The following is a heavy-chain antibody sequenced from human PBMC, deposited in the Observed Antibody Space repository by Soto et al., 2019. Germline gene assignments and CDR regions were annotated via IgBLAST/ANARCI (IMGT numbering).Heavy chain of an antibody. V-gene: IGHV3-33*01. Sequence: QVQLVESGGGVVQPGRSLRLSCAASGFTFSSYGMHWVRQAPGKGLEWVAVIWYDGSNKYYADSVKGRFTIPRDNSKNTLYLQMNSLRAEDTAVYYCARDLDPYGDYGVAYWGQGTLVTVSS. CDR2: IWYDGSNK. J-gene: IGHJ4*02. CDR1: GFTFSSYG. CDR3: ARDLDPYGDYGVAY. D-gene: IGHD4-17*01.